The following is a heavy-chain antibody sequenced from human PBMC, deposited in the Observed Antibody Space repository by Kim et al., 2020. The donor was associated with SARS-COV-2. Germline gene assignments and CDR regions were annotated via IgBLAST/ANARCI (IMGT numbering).Heavy chain of an antibody. D-gene: IGHD3-3*01. CDR3: AKGERREWLLRLEYFQH. Sequence: GGYLRLSCAASGFTFSSYGMHWVRQAPGKGLEWVAVISYDGSNKYYADSVKCRFTISRDNSKNTLYLQMNSLRAEDTAVYYCAKGERREWLLRLEYFQHWGQCTLVSVSS. J-gene: IGHJ1*01. CDR2: ISYDGSNK. CDR1: GFTFSSYG. V-gene: IGHV3-30*18.